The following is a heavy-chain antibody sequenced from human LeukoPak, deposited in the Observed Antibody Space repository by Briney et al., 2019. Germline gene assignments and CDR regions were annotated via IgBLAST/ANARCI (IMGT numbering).Heavy chain of an antibody. Sequence: SETLSLTCTVSGGSISSYYWSWIRQPPGKGREWIGYIYDTGNTNYNPSLKSRVTMSVDTSKSQFSLNLSSVTAADTAVYYCARLPRFYYDSSGYYSSFDYWGQGTLVTVSS. V-gene: IGHV4-59*08. CDR1: GGSISSYY. CDR3: ARLPRFYYDSSGYYSSFDY. D-gene: IGHD3-22*01. J-gene: IGHJ4*02. CDR2: IYDTGNT.